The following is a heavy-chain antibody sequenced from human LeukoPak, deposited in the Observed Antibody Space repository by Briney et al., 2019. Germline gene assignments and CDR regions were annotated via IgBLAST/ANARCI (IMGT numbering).Heavy chain of an antibody. V-gene: IGHV4-4*07. CDR2: IYTSGST. Sequence: SETLSLTCTVSGGSISSYYWSWIRQPAGKGLEWIGRIYTSGSTNHNPSLKSRVTMSVDTSKNQFSLKLSSVTAADTAVYYCAGESGYYYDSSGYGPHYYYYYYMDVWGKGTTVTVSS. D-gene: IGHD3-22*01. CDR3: AGESGYYYDSSGYGPHYYYYYYMDV. J-gene: IGHJ6*03. CDR1: GGSISSYY.